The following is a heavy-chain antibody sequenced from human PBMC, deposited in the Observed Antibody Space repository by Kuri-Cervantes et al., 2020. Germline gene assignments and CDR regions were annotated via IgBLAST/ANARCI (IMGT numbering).Heavy chain of an antibody. V-gene: IGHV3-15*01. J-gene: IGHJ4*02. CDR1: GFTFSDYY. D-gene: IGHD2-2*02. CDR2: IKSKTDGGTT. Sequence: GESLKISCAASGFTFSDYYMSWIRQAPGKGLEWVGRIKSKTDGGTTDYAAPVKGRFTISRDDSKNTLYLQMNSLKTEDTAVYYCTTVHKGYCSSTSCYKSSDYWGQGTLVTVSS. CDR3: TTVHKGYCSSTSCYKSSDY.